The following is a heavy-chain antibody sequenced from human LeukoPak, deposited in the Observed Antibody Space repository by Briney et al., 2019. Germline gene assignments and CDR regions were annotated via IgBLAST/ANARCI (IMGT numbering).Heavy chain of an antibody. D-gene: IGHD3-3*01. CDR3: AKLLSYDFWSGSILFDY. Sequence: GGSLRLSCAGSGFPFSSYPISWVRQPPGKGLEWVSAITASGDSTYSADSVKGRFTISRDNSRNTLFLEMSSLRAEDTAVYYCAKLLSYDFWSGSILFDYWGQGTLVTVSS. CDR2: ITASGDST. J-gene: IGHJ4*02. V-gene: IGHV3-23*01. CDR1: GFPFSSYP.